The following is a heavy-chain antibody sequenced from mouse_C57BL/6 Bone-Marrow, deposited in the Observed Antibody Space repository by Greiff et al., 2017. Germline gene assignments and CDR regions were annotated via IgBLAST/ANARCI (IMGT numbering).Heavy chain of an antibody. CDR1: GYTFTSYW. CDR3: AITTVVAPSAMDY. J-gene: IGHJ4*01. CDR2: IDPSDSYT. D-gene: IGHD1-1*01. Sequence: QVQLQQPGAELVKPGASVKLSCKASGYTFTSYWMQWVKQRPGQGLEWIGEIDPSDSYTNYNQKFKGKATLTVDTSSSTAYMQLSSLTSEDSAVYYCAITTVVAPSAMDYWGQGTSVTVSP. V-gene: IGHV1-50*01.